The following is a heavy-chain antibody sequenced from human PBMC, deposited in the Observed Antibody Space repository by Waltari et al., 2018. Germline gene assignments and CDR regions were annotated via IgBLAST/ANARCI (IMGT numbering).Heavy chain of an antibody. J-gene: IGHJ5*02. CDR3: ARGDIVIVPAADNWFDP. D-gene: IGHD2-15*01. CDR2: NNTNTGNP. V-gene: IGHV7-4-1*02. Sequence: QVQLVQSGSEMKKPGASVKVSCKASGYTFINYGVNWVRQAPGQGLEWMGWNNTNTGNPTYAQGFTGRFVFSSDTSVNTAYLQSRNLKTEDTAVYYCARGDIVIVPAADNWFDPWGQGTLVTVSS. CDR1: GYTFINYG.